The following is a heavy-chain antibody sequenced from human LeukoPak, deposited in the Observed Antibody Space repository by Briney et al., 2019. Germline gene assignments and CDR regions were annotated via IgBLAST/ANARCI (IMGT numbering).Heavy chain of an antibody. CDR2: INGDGSST. CDR1: GFTFSSYW. CDR3: ARGGFLEWFHPPNFDY. Sequence: PGGSLRLSCAASGFTFSSYWMHWVRQAPGKGLVWVSRINGDGSSTSYADSVKGRFTISRDNAKNMLYLQMNSLRAEDTAVYYCARGGFLEWFHPPNFDYWGQGTLVTVSS. J-gene: IGHJ4*02. V-gene: IGHV3-74*01. D-gene: IGHD3-3*01.